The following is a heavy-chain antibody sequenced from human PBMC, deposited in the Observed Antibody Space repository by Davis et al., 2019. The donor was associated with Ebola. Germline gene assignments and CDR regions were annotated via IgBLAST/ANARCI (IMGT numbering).Heavy chain of an antibody. CDR3: AKDIPRWGNIVVVPAAIFDY. CDR2: ISGSGGST. D-gene: IGHD2-2*02. J-gene: IGHJ4*02. CDR1: GFTSSSYA. Sequence: GESLKISCAASGFTSSSYAMSWVRQAPGKVLEWVSAISGSGGSTYYADSVKGRFTISRDNSKNTLYLQMNSLRAEDTAVYYCAKDIPRWGNIVVVPAAIFDYWGQGTLVTVSS. V-gene: IGHV3-23*01.